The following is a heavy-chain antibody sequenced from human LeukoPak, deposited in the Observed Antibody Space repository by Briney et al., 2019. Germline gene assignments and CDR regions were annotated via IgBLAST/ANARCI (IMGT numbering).Heavy chain of an antibody. V-gene: IGHV4-61*01. CDR1: GGSVSSGSYY. Sequence: SETLSLTCTVSGGSVSSGSYYWSWIRQPPGKGLEWIGYIYYSGGTNYNPSLKSRVTISVDTSKNQFSLKLSSVTAADTAVYYCARVLSGYSSGWYLDYWGQRTLVTVSS. CDR3: ARVLSGYSSGWYLDY. D-gene: IGHD6-19*01. J-gene: IGHJ4*02. CDR2: IYYSGGT.